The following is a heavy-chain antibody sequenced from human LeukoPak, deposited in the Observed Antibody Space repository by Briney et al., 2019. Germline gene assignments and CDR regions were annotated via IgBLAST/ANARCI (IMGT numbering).Heavy chain of an antibody. Sequence: GGSLRLSCAASGFTFSSYSMNWVRQAPGKGLEWVSYISSSSSTIYYADSVKGRFTISRDNAKNSLYLQMNSLRAEGTAVYYCAREGPLYCSSTSCSPPAGNVWGKGTTVTVSS. CDR2: ISSSSSTI. J-gene: IGHJ6*04. CDR1: GFTFSSYS. V-gene: IGHV3-48*01. D-gene: IGHD2-2*01. CDR3: AREGPLYCSSTSCSPPAGNV.